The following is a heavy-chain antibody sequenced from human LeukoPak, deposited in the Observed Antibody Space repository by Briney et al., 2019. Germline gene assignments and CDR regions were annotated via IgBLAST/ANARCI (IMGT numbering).Heavy chain of an antibody. D-gene: IGHD3-10*01. CDR3: ARDGSFRPMVRGVIGFTDY. Sequence: PAGSLRLSCAVSGFSFSSYWMSWVRQAPGKGLEWVANIKEDGSEKHYVDSVKGRFTIPRDNAKNALYLQLNSLRAEDTAVYYCARDGSFRPMVRGVIGFTDYWGQGTLVTVSS. CDR1: GFSFSSYW. J-gene: IGHJ4*02. V-gene: IGHV3-7*01. CDR2: IKEDGSEK.